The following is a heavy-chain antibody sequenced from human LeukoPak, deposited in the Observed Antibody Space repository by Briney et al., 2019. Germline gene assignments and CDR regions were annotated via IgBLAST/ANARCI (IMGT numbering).Heavy chain of an antibody. D-gene: IGHD5-24*01. CDR2: INPSGGTT. V-gene: IGHV1-46*01. CDR3: ARAGGGDGYNYVY. Sequence: ASVKVSCKASGYTFTRYYIHWVRQAPGQGLEWMGTINPSGGTTNYAQKFQGRVTMTRDTSTSTVYMELSSLRSEDTAVYYCARAGGGDGYNYVYWGQGTLVTVSS. J-gene: IGHJ4*02. CDR1: GYTFTRYY.